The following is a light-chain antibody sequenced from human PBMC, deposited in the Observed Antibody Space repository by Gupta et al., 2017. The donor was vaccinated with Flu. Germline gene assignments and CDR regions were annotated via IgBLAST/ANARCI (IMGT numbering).Light chain of an antibody. CDR1: RDVRDY. V-gene: IGKV3D-20*01. Sequence: EIVLTQSPATVYLSPGEGATLSCGASRDVRDYIAWYQLKPGLAPRLLIYDASRRATGLPDRFSGSGSWREFTLTLKALEPEDFAVYSCQQEYNSPPTFGQGTRVEI. CDR3: QQEYNSPPT. J-gene: IGKJ1*01. CDR2: DAS.